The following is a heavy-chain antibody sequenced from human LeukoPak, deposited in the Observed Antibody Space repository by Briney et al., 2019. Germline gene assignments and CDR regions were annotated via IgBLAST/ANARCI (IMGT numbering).Heavy chain of an antibody. D-gene: IGHD6-13*01. Sequence: GRSLRLSCAASGFTFSSYAMHWVRQAPGKGLEWVAVISYDGSNKYYADSVKGRFTISRGNSKNTLYLQMNSLRAEDTAVYYCARDRGSSWHGYNWFDPWGQGTLVTVSS. CDR3: ARDRGSSWHGYNWFDP. J-gene: IGHJ5*02. V-gene: IGHV3-30*01. CDR2: ISYDGSNK. CDR1: GFTFSSYA.